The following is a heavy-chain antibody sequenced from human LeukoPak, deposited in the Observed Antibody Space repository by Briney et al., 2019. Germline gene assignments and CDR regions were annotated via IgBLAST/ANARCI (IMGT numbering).Heavy chain of an antibody. J-gene: IGHJ6*03. V-gene: IGHV3-30*02. CDR3: AKNGDRGAYCTGGTCYPYFYYYMDV. D-gene: IGHD2-15*01. CDR2: IQYDGSNK. CDR1: AFIFSSYG. Sequence: GGSLRLSCAASAFIFSSYGMHWVRQAPGKGLEWVAYIQYDGSNKQYADSVRGRFSISRDSSKNVLYLQMNSLRAEDTAIYYCAKNGDRGAYCTGGTCYPYFYYYMDVWGKGTTVTI.